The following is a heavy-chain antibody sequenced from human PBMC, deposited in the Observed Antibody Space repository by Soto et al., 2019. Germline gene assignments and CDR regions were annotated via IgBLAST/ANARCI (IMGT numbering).Heavy chain of an antibody. Sequence: SETLSLTCAVSGYSISSSNWWGWIRQPPGKGLEWIGYIYYSGTTYYNSSLKSRVTISVDTSKNQFSLKLSSVTAADTAVYYCARVWDSSGPNFDYWGQGTLITVSS. CDR2: IYYSGTT. CDR3: ARVWDSSGPNFDY. J-gene: IGHJ4*02. D-gene: IGHD3-22*01. V-gene: IGHV4-28*03. CDR1: GYSISSSNW.